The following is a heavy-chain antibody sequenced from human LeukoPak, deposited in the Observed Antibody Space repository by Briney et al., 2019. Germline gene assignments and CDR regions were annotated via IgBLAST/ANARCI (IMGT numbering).Heavy chain of an antibody. V-gene: IGHV1-69*04. CDR3: ASDRLLGYCSSTSCSPNWFDP. CDR1: GGTFSSYA. Sequence: ASVKVSRKASGGTFSSYAISWVRQAPGQGLEWMGRIIPILGIANYAQRFQGRVTITADKSTSTAYMELSSLRSEDTAVYYCASDRLLGYCSSTSCSPNWFDPWGQGTLVTVSS. CDR2: IIPILGIA. D-gene: IGHD2-2*01. J-gene: IGHJ5*02.